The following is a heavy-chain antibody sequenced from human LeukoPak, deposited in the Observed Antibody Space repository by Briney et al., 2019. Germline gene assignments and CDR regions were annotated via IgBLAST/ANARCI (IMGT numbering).Heavy chain of an antibody. CDR1: GYTFTGYY. CDR3: ARGKGGIVLMVYDPYYFDY. J-gene: IGHJ4*02. CDR2: INPNSGGT. Sequence: ASVKVSCKASGYTFTGYYMHWVRQAPGQGLEWMGWINPNSGGTNYAQKFQGRVTMTRDTSISTAYMELSRLRSDDTAVYYCARGKGGIVLMVYDPYYFDYWGQGTLVTVSS. D-gene: IGHD2-8*01. V-gene: IGHV1-2*02.